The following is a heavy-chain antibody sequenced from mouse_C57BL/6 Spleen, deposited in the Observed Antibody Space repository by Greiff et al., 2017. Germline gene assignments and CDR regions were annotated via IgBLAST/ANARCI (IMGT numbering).Heavy chain of an antibody. Sequence: VQLQQSGPELVKPGASVKISCKASGYTFTDYYMNWVKQSHGNSLEWLGDINPNNGGTSYNQKVKGKATLTVDKSSSTAYMELRSLTSEDSAAYYCAKRDYGSSPDYFDYWGQGTTLTVSS. CDR3: AKRDYGSSPDYFDY. V-gene: IGHV1-26*01. CDR1: GYTFTDYY. D-gene: IGHD1-1*01. CDR2: INPNNGGT. J-gene: IGHJ2*01.